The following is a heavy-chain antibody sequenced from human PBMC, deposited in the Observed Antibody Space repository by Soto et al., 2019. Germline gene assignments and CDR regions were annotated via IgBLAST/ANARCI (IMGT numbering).Heavy chain of an antibody. CDR1: GFTFSNYA. J-gene: IGHJ4*02. Sequence: GGSLRLSCAASGFTFSNYAMHWVRQAPGKGLEWVAVISHDGSNKNYPDSVKGRFTISRDNSKNTVYLQMNSLRADDTAVYYCARARGPDYWGQGTLVTVSS. CDR3: ARARGPDY. CDR2: ISHDGSNK. V-gene: IGHV3-30-3*01. D-gene: IGHD3-10*01.